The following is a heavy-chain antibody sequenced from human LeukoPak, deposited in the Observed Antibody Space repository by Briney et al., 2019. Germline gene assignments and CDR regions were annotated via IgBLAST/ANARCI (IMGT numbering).Heavy chain of an antibody. Sequence: GGSLRLSCAASGFTFSSYSMNWARQAPGQGLEWVSYIIGGGSSIYYANSVRGRFTISRDNSKNSVYLQMNSLRADDTAVYYCATSYGHLDYWGQGTLVTVSS. CDR1: GFTFSSYS. CDR3: ATSYGHLDY. CDR2: IIGGGSSI. J-gene: IGHJ4*02. D-gene: IGHD3-10*01. V-gene: IGHV3-48*04.